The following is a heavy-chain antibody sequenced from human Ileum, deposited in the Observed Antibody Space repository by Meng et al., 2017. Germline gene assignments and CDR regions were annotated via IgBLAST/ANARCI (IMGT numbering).Heavy chain of an antibody. V-gene: IGHV4-61*08. J-gene: IGHJ4*02. Sequence: QVQLQESGPGLVRPSETLSLICTVSGVSVSTSDYQWGWIRQPPGKGLEWIGYAGTNYNPSLKSRVTISVDTSKRQFSLKLTSVTAADTAVYYCARDHWGSLDYWGQGILVTVSS. D-gene: IGHD7-27*01. CDR1: GVSVSTSDYQ. CDR2: AGT. CDR3: ARDHWGSLDY.